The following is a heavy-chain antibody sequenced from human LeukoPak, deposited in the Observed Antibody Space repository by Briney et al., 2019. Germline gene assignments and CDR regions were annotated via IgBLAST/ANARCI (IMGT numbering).Heavy chain of an antibody. D-gene: IGHD3-22*01. CDR3: ARASSYDSVTRYDPAWFGP. Sequence: SETLPLTCAVYGGSLSGFYWSWIRQPPGKGLEWIGEINHSGSTNHNPSLKSRVTMSMDTSKKQLSLRVTSVTAADTAVYYCARASSYDSVTRYDPAWFGPWGQGTLVTVSS. J-gene: IGHJ5*02. CDR2: INHSGST. CDR1: GGSLSGFY. V-gene: IGHV4-34*01.